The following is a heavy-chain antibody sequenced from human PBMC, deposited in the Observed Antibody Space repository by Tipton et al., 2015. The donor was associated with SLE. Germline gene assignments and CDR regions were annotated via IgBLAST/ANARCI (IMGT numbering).Heavy chain of an antibody. Sequence: GLVKPSETLSLTCDVHGGSFSGYYWNWIRQPPGKGLEWIGYIYYSGSTNYNPSLKSRVTISVDTSKNQFSLKLSSVTAADTAVYYCARDGCSSFSCYGYYSMDVWGKGTTVSVSS. CDR1: GGSFSGYY. D-gene: IGHD2-2*01. V-gene: IGHV4-59*01. CDR2: IYYSGST. CDR3: ARDGCSSFSCYGYYSMDV. J-gene: IGHJ6*03.